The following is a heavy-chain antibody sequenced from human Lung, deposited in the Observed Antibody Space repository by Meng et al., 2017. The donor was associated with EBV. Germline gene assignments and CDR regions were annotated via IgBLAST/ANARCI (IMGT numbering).Heavy chain of an antibody. D-gene: IGHD6-6*01. J-gene: IGHJ5*02. Sequence: QVQLQESGPGLVKPSQTLSLTCTVSGGSISSGGYYWSWIRHHPGKGLEWIGYIYYSGSTYYNPSLKSLVTISVDTSKNQFSLKLSSVTAADTAVYYCARVVAGRYNWFDPWGQGTLVTVSS. CDR1: GGSISSGGYY. CDR2: IYYSGST. V-gene: IGHV4-31*01. CDR3: ARVVAGRYNWFDP.